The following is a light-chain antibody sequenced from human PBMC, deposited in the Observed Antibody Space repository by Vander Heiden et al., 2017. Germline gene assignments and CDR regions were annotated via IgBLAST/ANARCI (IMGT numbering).Light chain of an antibody. Sequence: QSVLTQSPSASGTPGQRVTISCSGSSSNIGSNTVNWYQQLPGTAPKLLIYSNNQRPSGVPDRFSGSKSGTSASLAIRGLQSEDEAGYYCAAWDDSLNGPVFGGGTKLTVL. CDR1: SSNIGSNT. J-gene: IGLJ3*02. CDR2: SNN. V-gene: IGLV1-44*01. CDR3: AAWDDSLNGPV.